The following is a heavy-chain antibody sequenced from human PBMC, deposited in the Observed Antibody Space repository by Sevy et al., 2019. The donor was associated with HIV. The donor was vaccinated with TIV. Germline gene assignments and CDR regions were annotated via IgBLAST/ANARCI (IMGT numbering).Heavy chain of an antibody. D-gene: IGHD2-15*01. CDR2: ISPLNGDT. CDR1: GYTFTSYR. V-gene: IGHV1-18*01. Sequence: ASVKVSCEASGYTFTSYRIYWVRQAPGQGLEWMGWISPLNGDTNYAQKFQDRVTMITDTSTSTAYMELRSLRSDDTAVYFCARAFCSGGSCYSLAFWGQGALVTVSS. J-gene: IGHJ4*02. CDR3: ARAFCSGGSCYSLAF.